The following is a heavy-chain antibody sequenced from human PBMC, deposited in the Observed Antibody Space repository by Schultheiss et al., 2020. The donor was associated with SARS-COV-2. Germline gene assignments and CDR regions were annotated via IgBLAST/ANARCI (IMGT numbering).Heavy chain of an antibody. V-gene: IGHV3-21*04. CDR3: ARGGDPTDWYFDL. J-gene: IGHJ2*01. CDR1: GFTFSSYS. CDR2: ISSSSSYI. D-gene: IGHD3-10*01. Sequence: GESLKISCAASGFTFSSYSMNWVRQAPGKGLEWVSSISSSSSYIYYADSVKGRFTISRDNAKNSLYLQMNSLRAEDTAVYYCARGGDPTDWYFDLWGQGTLVTVSS.